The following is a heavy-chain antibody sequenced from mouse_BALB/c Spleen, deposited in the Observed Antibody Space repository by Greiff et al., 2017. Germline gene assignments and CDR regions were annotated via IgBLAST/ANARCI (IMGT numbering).Heavy chain of an antibody. Sequence: VQLQQPGAELVMPGASVKMSCKASGYTFTDYWMHWVKQRPGQGLEWIGAIDTSDSYTSYNQKFKGKATLTVDESSSTAYMQLSSLTSEDSAVYYCARWLRPYAMDYWGQGTSVTVSS. V-gene: IGHV1-69*01. CDR3: ARWLRPYAMDY. CDR2: IDTSDSYT. CDR1: GYTFTDYW. J-gene: IGHJ4*01. D-gene: IGHD2-2*01.